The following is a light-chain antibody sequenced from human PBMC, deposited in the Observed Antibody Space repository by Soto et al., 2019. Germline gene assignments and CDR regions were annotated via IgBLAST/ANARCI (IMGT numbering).Light chain of an antibody. CDR1: QAISNH. V-gene: IGKV1-33*01. J-gene: IGKJ2*01. CDR2: DES. CDR3: QQYDDLSYT. Sequence: DIQMTQSPSSLSASVGDRATITCQASQAISNHLNWYQQKPGKAPNLLIYDESNLETGVPSRFSGSGSGTEFTFTISSVLPEDIGTFYCQQYDDLSYTFGQGTNLEIK.